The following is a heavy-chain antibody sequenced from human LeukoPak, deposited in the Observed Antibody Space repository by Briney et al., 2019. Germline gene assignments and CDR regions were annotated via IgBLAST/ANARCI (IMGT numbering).Heavy chain of an antibody. Sequence: GASVKVSCEASGYTFTGYYMHWVRQAPGQGLEWMGWINPNSGGTNYAQKFQGRVTMTRDTSISTAYMDLSRLRSDDTAMYYCARVGQYGSGSYLVYWGQGTLVTVSS. CDR1: GYTFTGYY. J-gene: IGHJ4*02. V-gene: IGHV1-2*02. CDR2: INPNSGGT. D-gene: IGHD3-10*01. CDR3: ARVGQYGSGSYLVY.